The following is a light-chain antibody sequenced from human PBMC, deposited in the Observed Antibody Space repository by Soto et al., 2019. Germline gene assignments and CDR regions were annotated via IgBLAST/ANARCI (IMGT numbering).Light chain of an antibody. J-gene: IGKJ1*01. CDR3: LQDYTHPYP. CDR1: QGISSY. Sequence: IQLTQSPSFLSASVGDRVTITCRASQGISSYLAWYQQKPGKAPKLLIYTASSLQSGVPSRFSGSGSGTDFTLTISSLQPEDGETYYCLQDYTHPYPLGQGTMVDI. CDR2: TAS. V-gene: IGKV1-6*01.